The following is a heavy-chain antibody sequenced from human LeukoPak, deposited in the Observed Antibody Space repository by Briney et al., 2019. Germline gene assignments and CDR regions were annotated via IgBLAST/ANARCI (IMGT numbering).Heavy chain of an antibody. CDR3: ARRPLGYCSSTSCPTPYYFDY. CDR2: ISHSGST. V-gene: IGHV4-34*01. D-gene: IGHD2-2*01. J-gene: IGHJ4*02. Sequence: SETLSLTCAVYGGSFSSYYWSWIRQPPGKGLEWIGEISHSGSTNYNPSLKSRVTISVDTSKNQFSLKLSSVTAADTAVYYCARRPLGYCSSTSCPTPYYFDYWGQGTLVTVSS. CDR1: GGSFSSYY.